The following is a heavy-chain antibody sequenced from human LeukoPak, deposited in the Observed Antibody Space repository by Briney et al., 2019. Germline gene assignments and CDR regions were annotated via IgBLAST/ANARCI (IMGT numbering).Heavy chain of an antibody. D-gene: IGHD5-18*01. CDR2: IYYSGST. Sequence: SETLSLTCTVSGGSISSYYWSWIRQPPGKGLEWIGYIYYSGSTNYNPSLKSRLTISVDTSNNQFSLKLSSLTAADTAVYYCARAFVDTAMGHYYYYGMDVWGQGTTVTVSS. CDR1: GGSISSYY. V-gene: IGHV4-59*01. J-gene: IGHJ6*02. CDR3: ARAFVDTAMGHYYYYGMDV.